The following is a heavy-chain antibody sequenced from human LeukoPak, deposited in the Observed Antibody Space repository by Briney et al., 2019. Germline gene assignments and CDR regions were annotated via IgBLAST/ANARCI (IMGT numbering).Heavy chain of an antibody. D-gene: IGHD2-15*01. CDR3: ARVVCGGSCYSGTHYVDY. Sequence: KAGESLKISCKGSGYSFTSYWIGWVRQMPGKGLEWMGIIYPGDSDTRYSPSFQGQVTISADKSISTAYLQWSSLKASDTAIYYCARVVCGGSCYSGTHYVDYWGQGTLVTVSS. J-gene: IGHJ4*02. CDR2: IYPGDSDT. CDR1: GYSFTSYW. V-gene: IGHV5-51*01.